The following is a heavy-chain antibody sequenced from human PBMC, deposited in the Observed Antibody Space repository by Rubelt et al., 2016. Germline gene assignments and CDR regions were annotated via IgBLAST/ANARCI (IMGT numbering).Heavy chain of an antibody. CDR1: GGSISSGAYY. CDR3: ARHLDRYYYYYMDV. J-gene: IGHJ6*03. CDR2: ISYSGGT. Sequence: QVQLQESGPGLVKPSQTLSLTCTVSGGSISSGAYYWSWIRQHPGKGLEWIGNISYSGGTYYKQSLQSRVTISVDTSRNQCSLKLKSVTAADRAVDYCARHLDRYYYYYMDVWGKGTTVTVSS. V-gene: IGHV4-39*01.